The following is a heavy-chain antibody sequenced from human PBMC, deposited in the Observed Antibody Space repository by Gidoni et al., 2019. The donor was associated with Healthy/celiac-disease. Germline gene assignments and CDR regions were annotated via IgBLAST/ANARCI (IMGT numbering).Heavy chain of an antibody. CDR1: GGSIISSSYY. V-gene: IGHV4-39*01. D-gene: IGHD4-17*01. CDR3: ASLDDYGDYRLFDY. J-gene: IGHJ4*02. Sequence: QLQLQESGPGLVKPSETLSLTCTVSGGSIISSSYYWGWIRQPPGKGLEWIGSIYYSGSTYYNPSLKSRVTISVDTSKNQFSLKLSSVTAADTAVYYCASLDDYGDYRLFDYWGQGTLVTVSS. CDR2: IYYSGST.